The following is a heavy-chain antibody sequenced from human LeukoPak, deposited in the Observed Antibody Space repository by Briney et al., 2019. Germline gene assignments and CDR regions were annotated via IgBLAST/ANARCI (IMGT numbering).Heavy chain of an antibody. CDR3: ARGAGSVDY. CDR2: IYYSGST. Sequence: ETLSLTCNVSVGSISSYYWSWIRQPPGKGLEWIGYIYYSGSTNYNPSLKSRVTISVDTSKNQFSLKLSSVTAADTAVYYCARGAGSVDYWGQGTLLTVSS. CDR1: VGSISSYY. V-gene: IGHV4-59*01. D-gene: IGHD6-13*01. J-gene: IGHJ4*02.